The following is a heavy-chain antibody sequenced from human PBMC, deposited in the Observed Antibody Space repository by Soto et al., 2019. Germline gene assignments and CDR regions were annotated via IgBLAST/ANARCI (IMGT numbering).Heavy chain of an antibody. CDR1: GFTFSSYG. Sequence: GGSLRLSCAASGFTFSSYGMHWVRQAPGKGLEWVAVISYDGSNKYYADSVKSRVTISVDTSKNQFSLKLSSVTAADTAVYYCARSGYYPYGMDVWGQGTTVTVSS. D-gene: IGHD3-3*01. CDR2: ISYDGSNK. CDR3: ARSGYYPYGMDV. J-gene: IGHJ6*02. V-gene: IGHV3-30*03.